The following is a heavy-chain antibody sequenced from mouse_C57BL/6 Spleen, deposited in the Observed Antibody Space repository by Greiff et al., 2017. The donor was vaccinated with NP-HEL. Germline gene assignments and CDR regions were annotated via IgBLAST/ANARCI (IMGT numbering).Heavy chain of an antibody. CDR2: IYPGDGDT. CDR3: AKGGKLGRNFDY. V-gene: IGHV1-82*01. Sequence: QVQLQQSGPELVKPGASVKISCKASGYAFSSSWMNWVKQRPGKGLEWIGRIYPGDGDTNYNGKFKGKATLTADKSSSTAYTQLSSLTSEDSAVYFCAKGGKLGRNFDYWGQGTTLTVSS. D-gene: IGHD4-1*01. CDR1: GYAFSSSW. J-gene: IGHJ2*01.